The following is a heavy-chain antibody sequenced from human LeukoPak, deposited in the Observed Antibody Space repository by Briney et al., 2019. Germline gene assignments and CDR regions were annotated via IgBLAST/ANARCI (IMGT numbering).Heavy chain of an antibody. J-gene: IGHJ4*02. V-gene: IGHV1-69*05. D-gene: IGHD1-26*01. Sequence: GASVKVSCKASGGTFSSYAISWVRQAPGQGLEWMGGIIPIFGTANYAQKFQGRVTITTDESTSTAYMELSSLRSEDTAVYYCATRRVGATLGDDYWGQGTLVTVSS. CDR1: GGTFSSYA. CDR2: IIPIFGTA. CDR3: ATRRVGATLGDDY.